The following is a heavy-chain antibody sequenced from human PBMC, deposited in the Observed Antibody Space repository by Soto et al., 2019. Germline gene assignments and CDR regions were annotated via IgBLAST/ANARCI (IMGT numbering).Heavy chain of an antibody. J-gene: IGHJ6*02. CDR3: ARDLIGHSSDYYYGMDV. V-gene: IGHV3-30-3*01. CDR1: GFTFSSYA. Sequence: GGSLRLSCAASGFTFSSYAMHWVRQAPGKGLEWVAVISYDGSNKYYADSVKGRFTISRDNSKNTLYLQMNSLRAEDTAVYYCARDLIGHSSDYYYGMDVWGQGTTVTVSS. CDR2: ISYDGSNK. D-gene: IGHD5-18*01.